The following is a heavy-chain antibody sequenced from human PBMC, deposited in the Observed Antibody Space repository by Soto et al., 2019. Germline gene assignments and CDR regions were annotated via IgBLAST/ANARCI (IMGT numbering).Heavy chain of an antibody. CDR1: TFSMYS. Sequence: EVQVVESGGGMVKPGGSLRLSCTFTFSMYSMNWVRQAPGKGLEGVASISSGSAYIKYAESVKGRFTISRDNAKNSLHLQMNSLRAEDTAIYHCARDQGGSYDTWFDPWGQGTQVSVSS. J-gene: IGHJ5*02. V-gene: IGHV3-21*06. CDR3: ARDQGGSYDTWFDP. D-gene: IGHD3-16*01. CDR2: ISSGSAYI.